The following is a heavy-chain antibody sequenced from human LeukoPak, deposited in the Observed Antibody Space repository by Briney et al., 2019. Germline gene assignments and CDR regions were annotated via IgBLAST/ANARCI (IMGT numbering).Heavy chain of an antibody. CDR2: IDYSGST. CDR1: GASISSYY. CDR3: ARGSDSKSTYFDY. Sequence: SETLSLTCTVSGASISSYYWNWIRQPPGKGLEWIGYIDYSGSTKYNPSLKSRVTISMDTSKNQFSPRLTSVTAADSAVYYCARGSDSKSTYFDYWGQGTLVTVSS. D-gene: IGHD5-12*01. V-gene: IGHV4-59*01. J-gene: IGHJ4*02.